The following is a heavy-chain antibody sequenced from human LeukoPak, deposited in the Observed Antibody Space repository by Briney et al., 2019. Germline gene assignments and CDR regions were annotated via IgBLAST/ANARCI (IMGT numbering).Heavy chain of an antibody. J-gene: IGHJ6*02. CDR3: ARDLPSGYSSSWYLSSYYYGMDV. CDR2: INHSGST. D-gene: IGHD6-13*01. CDR1: GGSFSGYY. V-gene: IGHV4-34*01. Sequence: SETLSLTCAVYGGSFSGYYWSWIRQPPGKGLEWIGEINHSGSTNYNPSLESRVTISVDTSKNQFSLKLSSVTAADTAVYYCARDLPSGYSSSWYLSSYYYGMDVWGQGTTVTVSS.